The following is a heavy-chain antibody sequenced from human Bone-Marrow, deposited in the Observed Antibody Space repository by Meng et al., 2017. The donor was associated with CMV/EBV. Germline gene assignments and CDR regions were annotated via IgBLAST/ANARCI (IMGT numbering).Heavy chain of an antibody. V-gene: IGHV3-30*02. CDR2: IRYDGSNK. CDR1: GFTFGSYA. Sequence: GESLKISCAASGFTFGSYAMHWVRQAPGKGLEWVAVIRYDGSNKYYADSVKGRFTISRDNSKNTLYLQMNSLRAEDTAVYYCAKGGIVVVPYGDFDYWGQGTLVTVSS. CDR3: AKGGIVVVPYGDFDY. D-gene: IGHD2-2*01. J-gene: IGHJ4*02.